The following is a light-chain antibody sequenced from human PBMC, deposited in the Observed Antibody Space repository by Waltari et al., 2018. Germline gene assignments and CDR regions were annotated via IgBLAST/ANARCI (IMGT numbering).Light chain of an antibody. V-gene: IGKV3-20*01. CDR1: QSVRRT. CDR2: AAS. Sequence: EIVLTQSPGTLSLAPGERATLSCRASQSVRRTLAWYQQKPVQAPSLLIYAASTRATGIPDRFSGSGSGTDFSLTISRLEPEDFAVYYCQHYVRLPATFGQGTKVEIK. J-gene: IGKJ1*01. CDR3: QHYVRLPAT.